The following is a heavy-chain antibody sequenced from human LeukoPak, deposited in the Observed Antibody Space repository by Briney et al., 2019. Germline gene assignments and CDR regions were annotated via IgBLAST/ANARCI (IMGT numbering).Heavy chain of an antibody. CDR3: ARLYCSGGSCSGVTERSKSVGFDY. V-gene: IGHV4-30-4*07. D-gene: IGHD2-15*01. Sequence: SETLSLTCAVSGGSITSDGYSWSWIRQPPGKGLEWIGYIYYSGSTYYNPSLKSRVTISVATSKNQFSLKLSSVTAADTAVYYCARLYCSGGSCSGVTERSKSVGFDYWGQGTLVTVSS. CDR2: IYYSGST. J-gene: IGHJ4*02. CDR1: GGSITSDGYS.